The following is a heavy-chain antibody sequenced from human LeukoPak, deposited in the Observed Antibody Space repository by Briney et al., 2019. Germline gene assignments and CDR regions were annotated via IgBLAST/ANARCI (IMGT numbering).Heavy chain of an antibody. CDR2: ISSSSSYI. Sequence: PGGSLRLSCAASGFTFSSYSMNWVRKAPGKGLEWVSSISSSSSYIYYADSVKGRFTISRDNAKNSLYLQMNSLRAEDTAVYYCARVQGYCSSTSCRMGAFDIWGQGTMVTVSS. V-gene: IGHV3-21*01. J-gene: IGHJ3*02. D-gene: IGHD2-2*01. CDR3: ARVQGYCSSTSCRMGAFDI. CDR1: GFTFSSYS.